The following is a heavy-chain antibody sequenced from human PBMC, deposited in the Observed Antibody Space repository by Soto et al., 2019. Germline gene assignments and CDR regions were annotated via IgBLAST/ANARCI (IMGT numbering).Heavy chain of an antibody. CDR3: TRANWYSEY. V-gene: IGHV4-59*11. Sequence: SETLSITCAVAGGYISNHYWSWIRQPPGKGLEWIGYIYYNGNTNYNPPLKSRVTMSVDTSKNQISLKLSSVTAADTAVYYCTRANWYSEYWGQGTLVTVSS. CDR2: IYYNGNT. D-gene: IGHD7-27*01. CDR1: GGYISNHY. J-gene: IGHJ4*02.